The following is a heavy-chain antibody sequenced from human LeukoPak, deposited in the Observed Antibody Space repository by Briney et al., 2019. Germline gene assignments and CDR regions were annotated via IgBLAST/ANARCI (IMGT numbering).Heavy chain of an antibody. CDR1: GFTFSSSA. CDR2: ISSSSSYT. J-gene: IGHJ4*02. Sequence: GGSLRLSCAASGFTFSSSAMSWVRQVPGKGLEWASYISSSSSYTNYADSVKGRFTISRDNAKNSLYLQMNSLRAEDTAVYYCARDPTIFGVVRYYFDYWGQGTLVTVSS. V-gene: IGHV3-21*05. CDR3: ARDPTIFGVVRYYFDY. D-gene: IGHD3-3*01.